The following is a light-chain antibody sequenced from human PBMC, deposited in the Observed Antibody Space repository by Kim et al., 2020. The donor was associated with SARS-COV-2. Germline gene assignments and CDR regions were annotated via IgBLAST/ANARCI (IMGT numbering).Light chain of an antibody. CDR1: QSVDRRY. J-gene: IGKJ1*01. V-gene: IGKV3-20*01. CDR2: GTS. CDR3: QQFGTSPWT. Sequence: EVVLTQSPGTLSLSPGERATLSCRASQSVDRRYLAWYQQKPGQAPRLVIYGTSNRPTGIPDRFGGSGSGTDFTLNIHRLEPEDFAVYYCQQFGTSPWTFGQGTKLEIK.